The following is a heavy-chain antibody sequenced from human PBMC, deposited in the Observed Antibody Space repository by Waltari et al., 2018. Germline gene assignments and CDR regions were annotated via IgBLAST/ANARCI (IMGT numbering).Heavy chain of an antibody. V-gene: IGHV4-38-2*01. CDR1: GYSISSGYY. D-gene: IGHD3-22*01. Sequence: QVQLQESGPGLVKPSETLSLTCAVSGYSISSGYYWGWIRQPPGKGLEWIVSIYHSGSTYYNPSLKSRVTISVDTSKNQFSLKLSSVTAADTAVYYCASPLGYDSSGYYYSNAFDIWGQGTMVTVSS. J-gene: IGHJ3*02. CDR3: ASPLGYDSSGYYYSNAFDI. CDR2: IYHSGST.